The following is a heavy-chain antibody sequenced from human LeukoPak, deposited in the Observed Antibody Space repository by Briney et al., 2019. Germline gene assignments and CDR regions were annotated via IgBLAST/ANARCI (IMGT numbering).Heavy chain of an antibody. CDR2: ISSSSSTI. Sequence: GGSLRLSCAASGFIFTSYSMNWVRQAPGKGLEWISYISSSSSTIYYADSAKGRFTISRDNSKNTLYLQMNSLRAEDTAVYYCAREGGYSGSYRDCYFDYWGQGTLVTVSS. V-gene: IGHV3-48*01. CDR3: AREGGYSGSYRDCYFDY. CDR1: GFIFTSYS. D-gene: IGHD1-26*01. J-gene: IGHJ4*02.